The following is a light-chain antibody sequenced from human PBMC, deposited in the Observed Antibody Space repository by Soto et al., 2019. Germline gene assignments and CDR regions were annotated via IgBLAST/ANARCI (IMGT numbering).Light chain of an antibody. CDR2: RAS. Sequence: DIQMTQSPSTLSASIGDKVTITCRASESVDTWLAWYQLKPGQAPKLLIYRASRLQSGIPSRFSGSGSGTEFTLTISSLQPDDFASYYCQQYDTFSTFGQGTKLEIK. CDR1: ESVDTW. J-gene: IGKJ2*01. CDR3: QQYDTFST. V-gene: IGKV1-5*03.